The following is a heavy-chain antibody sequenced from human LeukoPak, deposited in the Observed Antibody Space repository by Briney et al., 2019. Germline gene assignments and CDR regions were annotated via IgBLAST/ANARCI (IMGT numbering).Heavy chain of an antibody. V-gene: IGHV4-39*07. D-gene: IGHD2-8*01. J-gene: IGHJ4*02. CDR1: GGSISSSSYY. CDR3: ARLGGTMVYLHVDY. Sequence: SETLSLTCTVSGGSISSSSYYWGWIRQPPGKGLEWIGSIYYSGSTYYNPSLKSRVTISVDTSKNQFSLKLSSVTAADTSVYYCARLGGTMVYLHVDYWGQGTLVTVSS. CDR2: IYYSGST.